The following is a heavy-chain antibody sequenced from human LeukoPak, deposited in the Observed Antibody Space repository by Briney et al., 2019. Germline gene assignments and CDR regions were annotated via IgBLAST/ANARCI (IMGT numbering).Heavy chain of an antibody. J-gene: IGHJ5*02. D-gene: IGHD3-22*01. CDR3: ARVDDSSGYYFYLGSYNWFDL. V-gene: IGHV3-7*01. CDR2: IKQDGSEK. Sequence: GGSLRLSCAASGFTFSSYWMSWVRQAPGKGLEWVAKIKQDGSEKYYVDSVKGRFTISRDNAKNSLYLQMNSLRAEDTAVYYCARVDDSSGYYFYLGSYNWFDLWGQGTLVTVSS. CDR1: GFTFSSYW.